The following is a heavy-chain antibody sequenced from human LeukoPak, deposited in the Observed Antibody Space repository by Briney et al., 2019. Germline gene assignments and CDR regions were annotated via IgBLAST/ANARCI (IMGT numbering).Heavy chain of an antibody. CDR1: GGSFSGYC. CDR3: ATPGLARAY. Sequence: SETLSLTCTVYGGSFSGYCWSWIRQPPGKGLERIGEMNHSGSTNYNPSLKSRVTISVDTSKNQFSLKVSSVTAADTAVYYCATPGLARAYWGQGTLVTVSS. V-gene: IGHV4-34*01. CDR2: MNHSGST. J-gene: IGHJ4*02. D-gene: IGHD1-14*01.